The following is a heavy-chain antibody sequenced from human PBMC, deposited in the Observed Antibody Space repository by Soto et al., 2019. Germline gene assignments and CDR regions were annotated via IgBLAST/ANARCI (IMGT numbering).Heavy chain of an antibody. CDR1: GGSISSYY. V-gene: IGHV4-59*01. CDR2: IYYSGST. D-gene: IGHD6-6*01. J-gene: IGHJ3*02. Sequence: SETLSLTCTVSGGSISSYYWSWIRQPPGKGLEWIGYIYYSGSTNYNPSHKSRVTISVDTSKNQFSLKLSSVTAADTAVYYCARGAARDHDAFDIWGQGTMVTVSS. CDR3: ARGAARDHDAFDI.